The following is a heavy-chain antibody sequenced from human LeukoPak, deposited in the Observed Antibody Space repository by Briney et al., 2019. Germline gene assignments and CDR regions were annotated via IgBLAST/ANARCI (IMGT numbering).Heavy chain of an antibody. D-gene: IGHD1-26*01. CDR1: GGSISSYY. J-gene: IGHJ4*02. Sequence: SETLSLTCTVSGGSISSYYWSWIRQPPGKGLEWIGYIYYSGSTNYNPSLKSRVTISVDTSKNQFSLKLSSVTAADTAVYYCARFYYGSYLFDYWGQGTLVTVSS. V-gene: IGHV4-59*01. CDR3: ARFYYGSYLFDY. CDR2: IYYSGST.